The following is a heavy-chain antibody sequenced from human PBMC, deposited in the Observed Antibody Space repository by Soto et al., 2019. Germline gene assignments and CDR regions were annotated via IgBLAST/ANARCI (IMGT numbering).Heavy chain of an antibody. CDR3: ARLRVGATQHDAFDI. D-gene: IGHD1-26*01. CDR1: GYTFTGYY. V-gene: IGHV1-2*04. CDR2: INPNSGGT. J-gene: IGHJ3*02. Sequence: ASVKVSCEASGYTFTGYYMHWVRQAPGQGLEWMGWINPNSGGTIYAQKFQGWVTMTRDTSISTAYMELSRLRSDDTAVYYCARLRVGATQHDAFDIWGQGTMVTVSS.